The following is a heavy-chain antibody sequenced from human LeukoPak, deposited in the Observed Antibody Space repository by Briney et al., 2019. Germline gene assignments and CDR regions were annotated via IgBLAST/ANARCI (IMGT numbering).Heavy chain of an antibody. CDR2: IYHSGST. V-gene: IGHV4-38-2*01. Sequence: SETLTLTCAVSGYSISSGYYWGWIRQPPGKGLEWIGSIYHSGSTYYNPSLKSRVTISVDTSKNQFSLKLSSVTAADTALYYCARSEGSFCSGANCHAFDIWGQGAMVTVSS. D-gene: IGHD2-15*01. CDR1: GYSISSGYY. J-gene: IGHJ3*02. CDR3: ARSEGSFCSGANCHAFDI.